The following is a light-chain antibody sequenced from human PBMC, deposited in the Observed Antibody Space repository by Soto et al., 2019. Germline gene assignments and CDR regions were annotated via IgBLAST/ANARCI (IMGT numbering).Light chain of an antibody. V-gene: IGKV3-20*01. CDR1: QSVSNNY. CDR3: QQYGRSPPYT. CDR2: GSS. Sequence: EVVLTQSPGTLSLSPGERASLSCRASQSVSNNYLAWYQQKPGQSPKLLIFGSSDRATGIPDRFSGSGSGTDFTLTISRLETEDFAVYYCQQYGRSPPYTFGQGTKLEIK. J-gene: IGKJ2*01.